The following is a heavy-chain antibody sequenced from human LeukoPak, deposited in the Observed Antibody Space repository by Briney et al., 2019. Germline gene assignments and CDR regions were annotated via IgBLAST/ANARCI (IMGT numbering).Heavy chain of an antibody. V-gene: IGHV3-9*01. CDR2: LSYNSYNI. J-gene: IGHJ6*02. D-gene: IGHD1-26*01. Sequence: GGSLRLFCAASGFTFDGYSMHWVRQAPGKGLEWVSDLSYNSYNIVYADSVKGRFTISRDNAKSTLYLQMNSLRAEDTALYYCVKDLVGAPIYYYGMDVWGQGTTVTVSS. CDR3: VKDLVGAPIYYYGMDV. CDR1: GFTFDGYS.